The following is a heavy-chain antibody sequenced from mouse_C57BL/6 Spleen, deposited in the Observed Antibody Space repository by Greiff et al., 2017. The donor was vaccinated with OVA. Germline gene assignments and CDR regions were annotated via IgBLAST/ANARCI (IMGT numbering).Heavy chain of an antibody. J-gene: IGHJ2*01. CDR1: GYTFTSYW. CDR3: ARGITTGGDY. CDR2: IDPSDSYT. Sequence: QVQLKQPGAELVKPGASVKLSCKASGYTFTSYWMQWVKQRPGQGLEWIGEIDPSDSYTNYKQKFKGKATLTVDTSSSTAYMQLSSLTSEDSAVYYCARGITTGGDYWGQGTTLTVSS. D-gene: IGHD1-2*01. V-gene: IGHV1-50*01.